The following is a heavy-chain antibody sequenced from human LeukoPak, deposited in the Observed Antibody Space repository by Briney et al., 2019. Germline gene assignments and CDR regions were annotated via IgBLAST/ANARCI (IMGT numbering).Heavy chain of an antibody. V-gene: IGHV1-2*02. CDR2: INPNSGGT. CDR1: GYTLSGYY. CDR3: ARAQYSSSPVFHY. Sequence: GASVKVSCKASGYTLSGYYIHWVRQAPGQGLEWMGWINPNSGGTNYAQKFQGRVTMTGDTSISTAYMELSRPRSADTAVYYCARAQYSSSPVFHYWGQGTLATVSS. D-gene: IGHD6-6*01. J-gene: IGHJ4*02.